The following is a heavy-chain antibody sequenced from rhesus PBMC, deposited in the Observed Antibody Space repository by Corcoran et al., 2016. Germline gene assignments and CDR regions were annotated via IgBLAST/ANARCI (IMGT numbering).Heavy chain of an antibody. D-gene: IGHD1-1-1*01. V-gene: IGHV1-111*02. CDR2: VDPEDGDA. Sequence: EVQLVQSGAEVKKPGASVKISCKASGYTFTDYYRHWVRQAPGKGLELMGRVDPEDGDAKPAQKSQDRVTLTADPSTDTAYMELSSLRSEDTAVYYCETERGIAGTADLYGLDSWGQGVVVTVSS. J-gene: IGHJ6*01. CDR3: ETERGIAGTADLYGLDS. CDR1: GYTFTDYY.